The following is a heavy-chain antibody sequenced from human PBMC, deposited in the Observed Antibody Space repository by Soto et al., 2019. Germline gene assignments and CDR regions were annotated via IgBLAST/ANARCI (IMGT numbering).Heavy chain of an antibody. CDR3: ARPTYYYDSSGPPAY. V-gene: IGHV6-1*01. D-gene: IGHD3-22*01. CDR1: GDSVSSNSAA. Sequence: PSQTLSLTCAISGDSVSSNSAAWNWIRQSPSRGLEWLGRTYYRSKWYNDYAVSVKGRFTVSRDNAKNSLYLQMNSLRAEDTAVYYCARPTYYYDSSGPPAYWGQGTLVTVSS. J-gene: IGHJ4*02. CDR2: TYYRSKWYN.